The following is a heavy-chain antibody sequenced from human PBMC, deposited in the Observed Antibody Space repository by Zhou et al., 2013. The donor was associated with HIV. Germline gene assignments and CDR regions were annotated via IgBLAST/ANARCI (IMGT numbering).Heavy chain of an antibody. J-gene: IGHJ2*01. V-gene: IGHV4-4*07. CDR3: ARDRDYYDRTGYYYWYFDL. Sequence: QVQLQESGPGLVKPSETLSLTCTVSGGSISSHYWSWIRQPPGKGLEWIGRIYTSGSTNYNPSLKSRVTMSVDTSNNQFSLKLSSVTAADTAVYYCARDRDYYDRTGYYYWYFDLWGLAPWSLSPQ. D-gene: IGHD3-22*01. CDR1: GGSISSHY. CDR2: IYTSGST.